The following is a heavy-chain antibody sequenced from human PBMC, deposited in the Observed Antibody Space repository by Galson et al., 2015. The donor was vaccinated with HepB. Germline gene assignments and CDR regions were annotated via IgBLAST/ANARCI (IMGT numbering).Heavy chain of an antibody. CDR3: VRWGSFDS. Sequence: SLRLSCAASGFNFSAYSMNWVRQAPGEGLQWVSYIGKTPRGIYYTDSVKGRFTISRDNAKNSVTLQMNSLRVEDTAVYYCVRWGSFDSWGQGTLVIVSS. J-gene: IGHJ4*02. V-gene: IGHV3-48*01. CDR2: IGKTPRGI. D-gene: IGHD3-16*01. CDR1: GFNFSAYS.